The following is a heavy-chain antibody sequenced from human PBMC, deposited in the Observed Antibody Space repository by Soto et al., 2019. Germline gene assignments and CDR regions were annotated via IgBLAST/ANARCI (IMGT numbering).Heavy chain of an antibody. CDR3: ARGSWMDETDALTGDWNDYSMDV. CDR2: INPKSGGI. J-gene: IGHJ6*02. CDR1: GYTFKGLY. V-gene: IGHV1-2*04. Sequence: GASVKVSCKASGYTFKGLYMHWVRQAPGQGLERMGWINPKSGGIKYERKFQGSVSMTRDTATNTAYMELSSLSTNDTAVYYCARGSWMDETDALTGDWNDYSMDVWGQGTTVTVSS. D-gene: IGHD1-1*01.